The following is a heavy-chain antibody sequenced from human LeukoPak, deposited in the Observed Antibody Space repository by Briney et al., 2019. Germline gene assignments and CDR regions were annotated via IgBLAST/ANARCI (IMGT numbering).Heavy chain of an antibody. CDR2: ISSSGSTI. V-gene: IGHV3-48*03. Sequence: GSLRLSCAASGFTFCSYEMNWVRQAPGKGLEGVSYISSSGSTIYYADSVKGRFTISRDNAKNSLYLQMNSLRAEDTAVYYCAELGITMIGGVWGKGTTVTISS. CDR1: GFTFCSYE. D-gene: IGHD3-10*02. CDR3: AELGITMIGGV. J-gene: IGHJ6*04.